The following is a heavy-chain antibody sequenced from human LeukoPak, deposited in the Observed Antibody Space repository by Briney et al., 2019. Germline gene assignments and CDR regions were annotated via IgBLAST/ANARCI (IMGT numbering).Heavy chain of an antibody. J-gene: IGHJ6*02. CDR1: GDSISSSSYY. CDR3: ARTVYYGMDV. V-gene: IGHV4-39*07. CDR2: IYYTGST. Sequence: SETLSLTCTVSGDSISSSSYYWGWVRQPPGKGPEWVASIYYTGSTYYNPSLRSRVTMLVDTSKNQFSLNLTSVTAADTAVYYCARTVYYGMDVWGQGTTVTVSS.